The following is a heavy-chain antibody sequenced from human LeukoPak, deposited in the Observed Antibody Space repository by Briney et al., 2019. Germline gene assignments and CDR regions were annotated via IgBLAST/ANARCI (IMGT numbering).Heavy chain of an antibody. CDR2: MSSNGGRV. CDR3: ARAGTTVYDAFDI. D-gene: IGHD1-1*01. V-gene: IGHV3-64*02. J-gene: IGHJ3*02. CDR1: GVTFSSSA. Sequence: GGSLRLSCAASGVTFSSSAMHWVRQAPGKGLEYVSAMSSNGGRVYYADSVKGRFTISRDNSKNTLYLQMGSLRAEDMAVYYCARAGTTVYDAFDIGGQGTMVTVSS.